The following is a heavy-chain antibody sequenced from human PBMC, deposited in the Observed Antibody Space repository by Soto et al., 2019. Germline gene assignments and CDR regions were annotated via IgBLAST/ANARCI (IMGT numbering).Heavy chain of an antibody. CDR1: GGSISSSSYY. CDR3: AGQYSSSWYVDY. Sequence: QLQLQESGPGLVKPSETLSLTCTVSGGSISSSSYYWGWIRQPPGKGLEWIGSIYYSGSTYYNPSLKSRVTISVVTSKNQFSLKLSSVTAADTAVYYCAGQYSSSWYVDYWGQGTLVTVSS. CDR2: IYYSGST. J-gene: IGHJ4*02. D-gene: IGHD6-13*01. V-gene: IGHV4-39*01.